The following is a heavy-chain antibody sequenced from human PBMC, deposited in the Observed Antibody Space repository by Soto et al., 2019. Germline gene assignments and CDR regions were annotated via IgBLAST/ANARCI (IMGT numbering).Heavy chain of an antibody. CDR3: ARCAGWYAMGPSDY. Sequence: SVKVSCKASGGTFSSYAISWVRQAPGQGLEWMGGIIPIFGTANYAQKFQGGVTITADESTSTAYMELSSLRSEDTAVYYCARCAGWYAMGPSDYWGQGTLVTVSS. V-gene: IGHV1-69*13. CDR1: GGTFSSYA. CDR2: IIPIFGTA. D-gene: IGHD6-19*01. J-gene: IGHJ4*02.